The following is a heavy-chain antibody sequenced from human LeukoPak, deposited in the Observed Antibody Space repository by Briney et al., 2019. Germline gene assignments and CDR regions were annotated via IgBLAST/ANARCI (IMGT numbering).Heavy chain of an antibody. J-gene: IGHJ4*02. CDR1: GYTFSISH. V-gene: IGHV1-18*04. CDR2: ISVYNGNT. Sequence: GASVKVSCKTSGYTFSISHVTWVRQAPGQRLEWMGWISVYNGNTNYAPDLQGRVTMTTDTSTSTAYMELRNLRSDDTAIYYCARATGLTYCAGDCYLDYWGQGTLITVSS. CDR3: ARATGLTYCAGDCYLDY. D-gene: IGHD2-21*02.